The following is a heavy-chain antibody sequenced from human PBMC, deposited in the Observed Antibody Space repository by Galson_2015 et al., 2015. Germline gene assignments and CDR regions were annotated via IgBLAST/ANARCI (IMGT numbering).Heavy chain of an antibody. Sequence: SLRLSCAASGFTFSSYGMYWVRQAPGKGLEWVAVISYDGSNKYYADSVKGRFTISRDNSKNTLYLQMNSLRAEDTAVYYCAKAHCSGGSCYPHFDYWGQGTLVTVSS. V-gene: IGHV3-30*18. CDR3: AKAHCSGGSCYPHFDY. J-gene: IGHJ4*02. D-gene: IGHD2-15*01. CDR2: ISYDGSNK. CDR1: GFTFSSYG.